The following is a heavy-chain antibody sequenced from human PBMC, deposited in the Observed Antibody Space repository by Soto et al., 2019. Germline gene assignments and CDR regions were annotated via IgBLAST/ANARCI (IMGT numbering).Heavy chain of an antibody. J-gene: IGHJ4*02. CDR1: GFTFYNYA. CDR2: VSGGGSTT. D-gene: IGHD4-17*01. V-gene: IGHV3-23*04. Sequence: VQLVQSGAEVKRPGSSVKVSCMTSGFTFYNYALSWVRQAPGKGLEWVSVVSGGGSTTFYADSVRGRFTISRDNSKNTVYLQMDSLRAEDTAVYYCAKVVGMTTVTFDSYYFDYWGQGNLVTVSS. CDR3: AKVVGMTTVTFDSYYFDY.